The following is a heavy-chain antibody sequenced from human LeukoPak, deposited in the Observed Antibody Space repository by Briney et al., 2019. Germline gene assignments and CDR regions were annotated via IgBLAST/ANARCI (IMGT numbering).Heavy chain of an antibody. CDR3: ARSAVGTSCCTAVDY. CDR2: ISTSGDRT. J-gene: IGHJ4*02. V-gene: IGHV3-23*01. CDR1: GFTFSTYA. Sequence: GGSLRLSCAASGFTFSTYATTWVRQAPGKGLEWVSGISTSGDRTYYADSVKGRFTISRGNPKNTLYLQMNSLRAEDTAEYYCARSAVGTSCCTAVDYWGQGTLVTVSS. D-gene: IGHD1-26*01.